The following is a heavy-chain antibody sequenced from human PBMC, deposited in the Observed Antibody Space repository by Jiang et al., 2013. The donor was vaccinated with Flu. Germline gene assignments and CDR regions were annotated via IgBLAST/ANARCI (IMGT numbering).Heavy chain of an antibody. CDR2: ISGSGGST. D-gene: IGHD3-9*01. V-gene: IGHV3-23*01. J-gene: IGHJ4*02. CDR1: GFTFSSYA. CDR3: AKWGFGYFDWLLSGRVS. Sequence: RLSCAASGFTFSSYAMSWVRQAPGKGLEWVSAISGSGGSTYYADSVKGRFTISRDNSKNTLYLQMNSLRAEDTAVYYCAKWGFGYFDWLLSGRVSRGQGTLVTVSS.